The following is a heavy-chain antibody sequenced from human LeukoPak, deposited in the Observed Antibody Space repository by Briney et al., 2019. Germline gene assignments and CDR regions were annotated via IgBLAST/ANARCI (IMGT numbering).Heavy chain of an antibody. J-gene: IGHJ4*02. D-gene: IGHD3-10*01. CDR3: VRDVGAVRGEVYFDY. Sequence: PGGSLRLSCAASGFTFSRHSMNWVRQAPGKGLEWVSSITGSGPYMLYADSVKHRFTISRDNTKNLLYLEMNSLRAEDTAMYFCVRDVGAVRGEVYFDYWGQGTLVTVSS. V-gene: IGHV3-21*06. CDR2: ITGSGPYM. CDR1: GFTFSRHS.